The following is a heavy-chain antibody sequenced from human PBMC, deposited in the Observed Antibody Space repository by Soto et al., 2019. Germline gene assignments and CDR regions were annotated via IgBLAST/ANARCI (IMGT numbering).Heavy chain of an antibody. CDR3: ARDGGTGSWSRYYYMDV. Sequence: SETLSLTCTVSGGSISSYYWSWIRQPPGKGLEWIGYIYYSGSTNYNPSLKSRVTISVDTSKNQFSLKLSSVTAADTAVYYCARDGGTGSWSRYYYMDVWGKGTTVTVAS. CDR2: IYYSGST. J-gene: IGHJ6*03. V-gene: IGHV4-59*01. D-gene: IGHD2-15*01. CDR1: GGSISSYY.